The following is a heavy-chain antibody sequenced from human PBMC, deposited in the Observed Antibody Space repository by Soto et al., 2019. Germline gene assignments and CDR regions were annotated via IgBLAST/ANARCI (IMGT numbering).Heavy chain of an antibody. CDR1: GGCCSNSSYY. CDR3: ARRYRNDNYYGSGSYYHPFDY. J-gene: IGHJ4*02. D-gene: IGHD3-10*01. CDR2: IYYSGST. V-gene: IGHV4-39*01. Sequence: SETLSLTCTVSGGCCSNSSYYWGWIRQPPGKGLEWIGSIYYSGSTYYNPSLKSRVTISVDTSKNQFSLKLSSVTAADTAVYYCARRYRNDNYYGSGSYYHPFDYWGQGTLVTVSS.